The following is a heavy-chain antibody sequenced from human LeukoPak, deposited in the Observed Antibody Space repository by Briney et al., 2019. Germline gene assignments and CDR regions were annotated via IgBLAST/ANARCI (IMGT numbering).Heavy chain of an antibody. J-gene: IGHJ5*02. Sequence: GGSLRLSCAASGFTVSSNYMSWVRQAPGKGLEWVSVIYSGGSTYYADSVKGRFTISRHNSKNTLYLQMNSLRAEDTAVYYCARGGGYCSSTSCRARFDPWGQGTLVTVSS. D-gene: IGHD2-2*01. V-gene: IGHV3-53*04. CDR2: IYSGGST. CDR3: ARGGGYCSSTSCRARFDP. CDR1: GFTVSSNY.